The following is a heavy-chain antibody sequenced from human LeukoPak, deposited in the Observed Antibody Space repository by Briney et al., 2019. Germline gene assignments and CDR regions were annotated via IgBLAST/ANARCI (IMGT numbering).Heavy chain of an antibody. CDR2: ISSSGSTI. J-gene: IGHJ4*02. D-gene: IGHD1-1*01. V-gene: IGHV3-11*04. CDR3: ARFRPTAPKRSFDY. CDR1: GFTFSDYY. Sequence: GGSLRLSCAASGFTFSDYYMSWIRQAPGKGLEWVSYISSSGSTIYYADSVKGRFTISRDNAKNSLYLQMNSLRAEDTAVYYCARFRPTAPKRSFDYWGQGTLVTVSS.